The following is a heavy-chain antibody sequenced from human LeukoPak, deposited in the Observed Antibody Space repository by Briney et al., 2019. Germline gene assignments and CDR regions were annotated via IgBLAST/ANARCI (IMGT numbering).Heavy chain of an antibody. J-gene: IGHJ4*02. V-gene: IGHV1-18*01. Sequence: ASVKVSCKTSGFTFTSYGISWVRQAPGQGLEWVGWISGYNGNTNYAQKFQGRVTMTTDTSTSTAYMELRSLRSDDTAMYYCARDRSSSARENWGQGTVVTVPS. CDR2: ISGYNGNT. D-gene: IGHD6-13*01. CDR1: GFTFTSYG. CDR3: ARDRSSSAREN.